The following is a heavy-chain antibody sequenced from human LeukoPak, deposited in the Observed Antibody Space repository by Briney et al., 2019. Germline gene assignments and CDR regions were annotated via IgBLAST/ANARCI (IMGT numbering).Heavy chain of an antibody. CDR1: GGSISSSSYY. Sequence: KTSETLSLTCTVSGGSISSSSYYWGWIRQPPGKGLEWIGSIYYSGSTYYNPPLKSRVTISVDTSKNQFSLKLSSVTAADTAVYYCARSVSSGWYHFDYWGQGTLVTVSS. J-gene: IGHJ4*02. V-gene: IGHV4-39*07. CDR2: IYYSGST. D-gene: IGHD6-19*01. CDR3: ARSVSSGWYHFDY.